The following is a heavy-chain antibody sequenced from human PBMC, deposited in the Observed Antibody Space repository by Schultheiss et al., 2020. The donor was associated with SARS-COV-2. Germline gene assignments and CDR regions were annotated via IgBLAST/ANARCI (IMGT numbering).Heavy chain of an antibody. CDR3: ARAGAPLTSIDF. CDR1: GGSINSYY. Sequence: SETLSLTCSVSGGSINSYYWSWIRQHPGKGLEWIGYISYSGSPSSNPSLKSRVTLSVDTSKNQFSLKLSSVTAADTAVYYCARAGAPLTSIDFWGRGTLVTVSS. D-gene: IGHD1-26*01. V-gene: IGHV4-59*01. J-gene: IGHJ4*02. CDR2: ISYSGSP.